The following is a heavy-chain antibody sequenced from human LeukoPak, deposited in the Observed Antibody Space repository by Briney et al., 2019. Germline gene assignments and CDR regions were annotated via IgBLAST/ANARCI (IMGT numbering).Heavy chain of an antibody. CDR3: ARDHGELLPDY. Sequence: PGGSLRLSCAVSGFTFDDYGMSWLRQAPGKGLEWVSGINWNGGSTGYADSVKGRFTISRDNAKNSLYLQMNSLRAEDTALYYCARDHGELLPDYWGQGTLVTVSS. J-gene: IGHJ4*02. CDR2: INWNGGST. CDR1: GFTFDDYG. D-gene: IGHD1-26*01. V-gene: IGHV3-20*04.